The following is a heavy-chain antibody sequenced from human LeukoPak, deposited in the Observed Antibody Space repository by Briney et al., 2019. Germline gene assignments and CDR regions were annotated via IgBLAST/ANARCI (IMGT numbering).Heavy chain of an antibody. J-gene: IGHJ5*02. D-gene: IGHD6-13*01. V-gene: IGHV3-74*01. CDR3: ARESGIAAALDL. Sequence: GGSLRLSCAASGFTFSTYWMHWVRQAPGKGLVWVSRINTDGSSTSYADSVKGRFTISRDNAKNTLYLQMNSLRAEDTAVYYCARESGIAAALDLWGQGTLVTVSS. CDR1: GFTFSTYW. CDR2: INTDGSST.